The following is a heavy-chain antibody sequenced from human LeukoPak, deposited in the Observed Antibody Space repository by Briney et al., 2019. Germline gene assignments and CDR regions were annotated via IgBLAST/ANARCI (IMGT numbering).Heavy chain of an antibody. CDR3: ARGRAGSGLMIN. CDR1: GGSFSGYY. CDR2: INHSGYT. V-gene: IGHV4-34*01. J-gene: IGHJ4*02. D-gene: IGHD2-8*01. Sequence: ASETLSLTCAVYGGSFSGYYWNWIRQPPGRGLEWIGEINHSGYTNYNPSLKSRVTISVDTSKNQFSLKVSSVTAADTAVYYCARGRAGSGLMINWGRGTLVTVSS.